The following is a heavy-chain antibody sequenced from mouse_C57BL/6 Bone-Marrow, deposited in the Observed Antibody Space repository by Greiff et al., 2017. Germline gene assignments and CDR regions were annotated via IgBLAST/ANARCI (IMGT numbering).Heavy chain of an antibody. J-gene: IGHJ4*01. D-gene: IGHD3-2*02. Sequence: EVKLVESGGGLVQPGGSLKLSCAASGFTFSDYYMYWVRQTPEKRLEWVAYISNGGGSTYYPDTVKGRFTISRDNAKNTLYLQMSRLKSEDTAMYYCARRAQALDYWGQGTSVTVSS. V-gene: IGHV5-12*01. CDR1: GFTFSDYY. CDR3: ARRAQALDY. CDR2: ISNGGGST.